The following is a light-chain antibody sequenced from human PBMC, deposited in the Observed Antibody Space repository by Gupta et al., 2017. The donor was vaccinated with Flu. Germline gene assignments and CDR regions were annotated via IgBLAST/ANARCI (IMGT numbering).Light chain of an antibody. V-gene: IGKV1-5*03. CDR3: QQDHDYPVT. CDR1: QSINSW. CDR2: EAS. Sequence: PSTLSASVGDRVTITGRASQSINSWLAWYQQKPGKAPKLLIYEASTLERGAPSRFSGSGSETEFTLTIRNLQPDEFATFYCQQDHDYPVTFGQGTLLEIK. J-gene: IGKJ5*01.